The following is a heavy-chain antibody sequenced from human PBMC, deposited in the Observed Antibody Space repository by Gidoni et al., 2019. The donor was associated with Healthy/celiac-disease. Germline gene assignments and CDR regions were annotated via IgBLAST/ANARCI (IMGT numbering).Heavy chain of an antibody. CDR2: ISSSGSTI. CDR1: GFTFSSYE. J-gene: IGHJ4*02. Sequence: EVQLVESGGGLVQPGGSLRLSCAASGFTFSSYEMNWVRQAPGKGLEWVSYISSSGSTIYYADSVKGRFTIARDNAKNSLYLQMNSLRAEDTAVYYCAGGKGSGSYFPRYFDYWGQGTLVTVSS. CDR3: AGGKGSGSYFPRYFDY. D-gene: IGHD3-10*01. V-gene: IGHV3-48*03.